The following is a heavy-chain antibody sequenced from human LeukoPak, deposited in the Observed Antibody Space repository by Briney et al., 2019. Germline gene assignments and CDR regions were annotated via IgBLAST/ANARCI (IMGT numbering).Heavy chain of an antibody. CDR2: ISSSGSTK. V-gene: IGHV3-48*03. CDR3: ARSVDMGNFDY. Sequence: GGSLRLSCEASGFTFSSYEMNWVRQAPGKGLEWVSYISSSGSTKYYADSLKGRFTISRDNAKNSLYLQMNSLRAEDTAVYYCARSVDMGNFDYWGQGTLVTVSS. CDR1: GFTFSSYE. J-gene: IGHJ4*02. D-gene: IGHD5-24*01.